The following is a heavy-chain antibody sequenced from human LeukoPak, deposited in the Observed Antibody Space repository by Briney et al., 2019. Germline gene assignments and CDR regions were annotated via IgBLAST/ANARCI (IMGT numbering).Heavy chain of an antibody. D-gene: IGHD2-2*02. J-gene: IGHJ4*02. V-gene: IGHV3-33*06. CDR2: IWYDGSNK. Sequence: GRSLRLSCAASGFTFSSYGMHWVRQAPGKGLEWVAVIWYDGSNKYYADSVKGRFTISRDNSKNTLYLQMNSLRAEDTAVYYCAKDIAVVPAAIPGYFDYWGQGTLVTVSS. CDR1: GFTFSSYG. CDR3: AKDIAVVPAAIPGYFDY.